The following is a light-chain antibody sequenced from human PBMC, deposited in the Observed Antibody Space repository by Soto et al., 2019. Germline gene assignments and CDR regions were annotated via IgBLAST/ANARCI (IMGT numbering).Light chain of an antibody. J-gene: IGKJ2*01. Sequence: EIVLTQSPGTLSLSPGERATLSCRASQSVSSSYLAWYQQKPGQAPRLLIYGASSRATGIPDRFSGGGSGTDCTLTISRLEPEDFAVEYCQQYGSSPRRTFGQGTKLEIK. V-gene: IGKV3-20*01. CDR2: GAS. CDR3: QQYGSSPRRT. CDR1: QSVSSSY.